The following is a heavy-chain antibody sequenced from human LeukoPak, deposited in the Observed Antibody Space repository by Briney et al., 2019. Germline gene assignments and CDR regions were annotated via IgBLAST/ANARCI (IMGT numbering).Heavy chain of an antibody. CDR2: INHSGST. CDR3: ARSQGRPPYYYYGMDV. Sequence: PSETLSLTCAVYGGSFSGYYWSWIRQPPGKGLEWIGEINHSGSTNYNPSLKGRVTISVDTSKNQFSLKLSSVTAADTAVYYCARSQGRPPYYYYGMDVWGQGTTVTVSS. V-gene: IGHV4-34*01. CDR1: GGSFSGYY. J-gene: IGHJ6*02. D-gene: IGHD1-1*01.